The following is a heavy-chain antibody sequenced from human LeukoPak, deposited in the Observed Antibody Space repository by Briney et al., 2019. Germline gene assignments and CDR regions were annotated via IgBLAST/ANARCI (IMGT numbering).Heavy chain of an antibody. J-gene: IGHJ4*02. CDR3: ARDLPPYSYGYGEY. D-gene: IGHD5-18*01. CDR1: GFTFSSYW. CDR2: IKQDGSEK. Sequence: PGGSLRLSCAASGFTFSSYWMSWVRQAPGKGLEWVANIKQDGSEKYYVDSVKGRFTISRDNAKNSLYLQMNSLRAEDTAVYYCARDLPPYSYGYGEYWGQGTLVTVSS. V-gene: IGHV3-7*01.